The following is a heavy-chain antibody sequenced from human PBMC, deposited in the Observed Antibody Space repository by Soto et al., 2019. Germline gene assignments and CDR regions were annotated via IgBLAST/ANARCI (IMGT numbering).Heavy chain of an antibody. Sequence: SESLSLTCTASGGTVTTGGYYWCWNSRRPGEGLEWIGCIHNTGETYYKPSLKSRPTISLDKSKNQFSLRLTSVTAADTAVYYGARAHIGSTMTPDYWGLGTLVTVS. CDR3: ARAHIGSTMTPDY. V-gene: IGHV4-31*02. CDR2: IHNTGET. J-gene: IGHJ4*02. D-gene: IGHD4-17*01. CDR1: GGTVTTGGYY.